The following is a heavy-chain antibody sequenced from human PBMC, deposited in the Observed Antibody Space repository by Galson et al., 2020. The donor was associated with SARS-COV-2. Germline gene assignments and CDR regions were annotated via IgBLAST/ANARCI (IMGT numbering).Heavy chain of an antibody. CDR2: IYYSGST. Sequence: SETLSLTCTLSGGSISSSSYYWGWIRQPPGKGLEWIGSIYYSGSTYYNPSLKSRVTISVDTSKNQFSLKLSSVTAADTAVYYCARSIFDIVLMVYARRGWFDPWGQGTLVTVSS. CDR1: GGSISSSSYY. CDR3: ARSIFDIVLMVYARRGWFDP. D-gene: IGHD2-8*01. V-gene: IGHV4-39*07. J-gene: IGHJ5*02.